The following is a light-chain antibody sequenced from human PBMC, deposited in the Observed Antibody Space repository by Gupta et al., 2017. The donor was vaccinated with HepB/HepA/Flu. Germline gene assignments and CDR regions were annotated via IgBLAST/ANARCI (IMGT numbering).Light chain of an antibody. V-gene: IGKV1-9*01. CDR1: QGISSY. J-gene: IGKJ3*01. CDR2: AAS. Sequence: DIQLTQSPSFLSAAIGDRVTITYRASQGISSYLAWYQQRPWKAPRLMIYAASTLQNGVPPRLRGNGSGTAFTLTITTLQPEHIATYYSQQLSNVPFAFGQGTKLDIK. CDR3: QQLSNVPFA.